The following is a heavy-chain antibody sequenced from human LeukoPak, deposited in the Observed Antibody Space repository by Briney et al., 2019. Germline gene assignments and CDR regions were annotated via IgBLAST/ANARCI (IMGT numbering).Heavy chain of an antibody. D-gene: IGHD3-16*01. J-gene: IGHJ4*02. CDR1: GFTFSSYW. CDR2: IDTDGSNT. Sequence: GGSLRLSCVASGFTFSSYWMHWVRQAPGKGLVGVSRIDTDGSNTDYADSVKGRFTVSRDNAKNTLYLQMNSLRGEDTAVFYCARPYDYGAGGLVYWGQGALVTVSS. CDR3: ARPYDYGAGGLVY. V-gene: IGHV3-74*01.